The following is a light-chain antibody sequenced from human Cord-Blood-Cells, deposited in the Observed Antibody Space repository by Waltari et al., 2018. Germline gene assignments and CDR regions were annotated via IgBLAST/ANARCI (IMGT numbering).Light chain of an antibody. CDR3: YSTDSSGNHRV. CDR2: EDS. CDR1: ALPKKY. Sequence: SYELTQPPSVAVSPGQTARITRSVDALPKKYAHWYQQKSGQAPVLVIYEDSKRPSGIPERFSGSSSGTMATLTISGAQVEDEADYYCYSTDSSGNHRVFGGGTKLTVL. J-gene: IGLJ3*02. V-gene: IGLV3-10*01.